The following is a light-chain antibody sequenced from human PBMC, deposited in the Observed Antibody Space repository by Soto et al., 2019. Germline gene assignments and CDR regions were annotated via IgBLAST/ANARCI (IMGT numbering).Light chain of an antibody. Sequence: EIVLTQSPGTLSLSPGERATLSCRASQTLSSNSLAWYQQRPGQTPRVLVYGASNRATGIPDKFSGSGSGTDFTLTISRLEPEDFAVYFCQQYESLPITFGGGTQVDIK. CDR2: GAS. CDR1: QTLSSNS. CDR3: QQYESLPIT. J-gene: IGKJ4*01. V-gene: IGKV3-20*01.